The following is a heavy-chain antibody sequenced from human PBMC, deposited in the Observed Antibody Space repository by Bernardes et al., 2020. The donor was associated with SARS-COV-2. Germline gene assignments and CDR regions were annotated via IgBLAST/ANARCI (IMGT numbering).Heavy chain of an antibody. J-gene: IGHJ5*02. CDR2: IYYSGST. CDR1: GGSISSSSYY. V-gene: IGHV4-39*01. CDR3: ARGHTAAGLGYNWFDP. Sequence: SETLSLTCTVSGGSISSSSYYWGWIRQPPGKGLEWIGSIYYSGSTYYNPSLKSRVTISVDTSKNQFSLKLSSVTAADTAVYYCARGHTAAGLGYNWFDPWGQGTLVTVSS. D-gene: IGHD6-13*01.